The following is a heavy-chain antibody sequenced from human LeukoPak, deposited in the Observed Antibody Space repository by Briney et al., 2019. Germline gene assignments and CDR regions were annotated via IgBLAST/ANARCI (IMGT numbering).Heavy chain of an antibody. V-gene: IGHV3-7*01. J-gene: IGHJ4*02. CDR1: GFTFRDYW. CDR3: AREIRFLEWLPNYFDY. CDR2: IKYDGDEE. Sequence: GGSLRLSCAASGFTFRDYWMSWMRQAPGKGLEWVANIKYDGDEEYYVDSVKGRFIISRDNAKNSLYLQLNSLRVEDTAVYYCAREIRFLEWLPNYFDYWGQGTLVTVSS. D-gene: IGHD3-3*01.